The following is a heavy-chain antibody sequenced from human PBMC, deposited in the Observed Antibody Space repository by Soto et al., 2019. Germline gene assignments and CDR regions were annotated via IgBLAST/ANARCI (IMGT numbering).Heavy chain of an antibody. J-gene: IGHJ4*02. Sequence: EVQLLESGGGFVQPGGALRLSCAASGFTFSNYAVGWVRQAPGKGLEWVSVISGSDGRTWHGGSVRGRFTISRDNSKNMVYVQMNSLRAEDTALYYCAKMHANYYCWGSYPDYWGQGTLVTVSS. D-gene: IGHD3-10*01. CDR3: AKMHANYYCWGSYPDY. CDR2: ISGSDGRT. CDR1: GFTFSNYA. V-gene: IGHV3-23*01.